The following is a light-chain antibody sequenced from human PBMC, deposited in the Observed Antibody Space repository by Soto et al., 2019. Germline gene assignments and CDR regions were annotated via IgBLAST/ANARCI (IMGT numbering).Light chain of an antibody. V-gene: IGKV1-39*01. CDR2: GAS. CDR1: QNIDMY. Sequence: DIHMTQSPSSLSASVGDTVTITCRASQNIDMYLNWYQQQPGKAPRVLISGASNLQSGVPSRFSGSGSGTDFTLTINSLQPEDFASYFCQHTLNSPPWTFGQGTKVDIK. CDR3: QHTLNSPPWT. J-gene: IGKJ1*01.